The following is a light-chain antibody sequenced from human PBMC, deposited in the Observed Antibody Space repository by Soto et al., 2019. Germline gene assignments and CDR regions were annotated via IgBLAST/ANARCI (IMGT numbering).Light chain of an antibody. CDR3: AAWDGSLNGWV. CDR2: SND. Sequence: QYVLTQAPSASGTPGQRVTISCSGSSSNIGSNTVSWYQQVPGTAPKLLIYSNDQRPSGVPDRFSGSKSGTSASLAIGGLQSEDEADYYCAAWDGSLNGWVLGGGTKLTVL. CDR1: SSNIGSNT. V-gene: IGLV1-44*01. J-gene: IGLJ2*01.